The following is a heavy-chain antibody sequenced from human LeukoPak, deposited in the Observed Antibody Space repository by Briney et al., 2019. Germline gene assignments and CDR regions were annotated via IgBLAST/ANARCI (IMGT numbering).Heavy chain of an antibody. V-gene: IGHV3-7*01. CDR2: IKQDGSEK. CDR1: GFTFSSYW. CDR3: VRANMAVAGRAFAFDV. D-gene: IGHD6-19*01. J-gene: IGHJ3*01. Sequence: GGSLRLSCAASGFTFSSYWMSWVCQAPGKGLEWVANIKQDGSEKYYVDSVKGRFTISRDNAKNSLYLQMNSLRGEDTAVYYCVRANMAVAGRAFAFDVWGLGTMVTVSS.